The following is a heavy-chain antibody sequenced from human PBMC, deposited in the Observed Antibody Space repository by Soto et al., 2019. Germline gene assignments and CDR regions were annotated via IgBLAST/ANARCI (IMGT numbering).Heavy chain of an antibody. Sequence: SETLSLTCSVSLDSISNSYWTWIRHPAGKGPEGVGHIYSSGNANYNPSLKSRVTMSLDTSKNQFSLSLKSVTAADTAIYYCAKGRGFYSDNYFDPWGQGTQVTVSS. CDR2: IYSSGNA. D-gene: IGHD3-22*01. CDR1: LDSISNSY. V-gene: IGHV4-4*07. J-gene: IGHJ5*02. CDR3: AKGRGFYSDNYFDP.